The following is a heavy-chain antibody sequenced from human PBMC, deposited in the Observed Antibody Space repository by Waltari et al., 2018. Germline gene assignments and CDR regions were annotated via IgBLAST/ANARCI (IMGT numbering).Heavy chain of an antibody. D-gene: IGHD3-10*01. CDR1: GGSFSGYY. CDR2: INHSGST. CDR3: ARGHMVRGKLNWFDP. J-gene: IGHJ5*02. V-gene: IGHV4-34*01. Sequence: QVQLQQWGAGLLKPSETLSLTCAVSGGSFSGYYWPWIRHPPGKGLEWIGEINHSGSTNYNPSLKSRVTISVDTSKNQFSLKLSSVTAADTAVYYCARGHMVRGKLNWFDPWGQGTLVTVSS.